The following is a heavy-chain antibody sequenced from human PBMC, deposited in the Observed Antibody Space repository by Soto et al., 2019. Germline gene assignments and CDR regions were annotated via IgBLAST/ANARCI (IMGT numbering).Heavy chain of an antibody. Sequence: SVKVSCKASGGTFSSYAISWVRQAPGQGLEWMGGIIPIFGTANYAQKFQGRVTITADESTSTAYMELSSLRSEDTAVYYCARRSVTGYSSSWYIYPYYYGMDVWGQGTTVTVSS. D-gene: IGHD6-13*01. J-gene: IGHJ6*02. CDR3: ARRSVTGYSSSWYIYPYYYGMDV. CDR1: GGTFSSYA. V-gene: IGHV1-69*13. CDR2: IIPIFGTA.